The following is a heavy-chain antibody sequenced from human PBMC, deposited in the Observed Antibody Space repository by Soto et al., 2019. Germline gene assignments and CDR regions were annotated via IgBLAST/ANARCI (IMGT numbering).Heavy chain of an antibody. CDR2: IYYSGST. J-gene: IGHJ6*02. V-gene: IGHV4-30-4*01. CDR3: ARVGHDYSNSGMDV. D-gene: IGHD4-4*01. CDR1: GGSISSGDYY. Sequence: PSETLSLTCTVSGGSISSGDYYWSWIRQPPGKGLEWIGYIYYSGSTYYSPSFQGHVTISVDKSISTTYLQWSSLKASDTAIYYCARVGHDYSNSGMDVWGQGTTVTVSS.